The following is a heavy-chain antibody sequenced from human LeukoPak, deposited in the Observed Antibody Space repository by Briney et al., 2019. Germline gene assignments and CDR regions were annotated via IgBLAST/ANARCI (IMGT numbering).Heavy chain of an antibody. J-gene: IGHJ4*02. CDR3: CRFYGDYGIDY. CDR1: GFTFSSYW. CDR2: ISSSGSTI. V-gene: IGHV3-48*04. D-gene: IGHD4-17*01. Sequence: GGSLRLSCAASGFTFSSYWMSWVRQAPGKGLEWVSYISSSGSTIYYADSVKGRFTISRDNAKNSLHLQMNSLRAEDTAVYYCCRFYGDYGIDYWGQGTLVTVSS.